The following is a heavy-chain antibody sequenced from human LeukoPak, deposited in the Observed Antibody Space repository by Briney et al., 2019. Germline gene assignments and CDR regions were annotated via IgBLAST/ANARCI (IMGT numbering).Heavy chain of an antibody. Sequence: GGSLRLSCAASGFTFSSYAMSWVRQAPGKGLEWVSAISGSGGSTHYADSVKGRFTISRDNSKNTLYLQMNSLRAEDTAVYYCAKDRTYYDFWSGYYNQYYFDYWGQGTLVTVSS. CDR1: GFTFSSYA. D-gene: IGHD3-3*01. J-gene: IGHJ4*02. CDR3: AKDRTYYDFWSGYYNQYYFDY. CDR2: ISGSGGST. V-gene: IGHV3-23*01.